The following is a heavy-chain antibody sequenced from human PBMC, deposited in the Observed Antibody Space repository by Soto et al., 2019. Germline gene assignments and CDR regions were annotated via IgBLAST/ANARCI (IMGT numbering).Heavy chain of an antibody. J-gene: IGHJ4*02. V-gene: IGHV3-33*01. D-gene: IGHD4-17*01. Sequence: GGSLRLSCAASGFTFSSYGMHWVRQAPGKGLEWVAVIWYDGSNKYYADSVKGRFTISRDNSKNTLYLQMNSLRAEDTAVYYCARDSSPYGDYVECDYWGQGTLVTVSS. CDR3: ARDSSPYGDYVECDY. CDR2: IWYDGSNK. CDR1: GFTFSSYG.